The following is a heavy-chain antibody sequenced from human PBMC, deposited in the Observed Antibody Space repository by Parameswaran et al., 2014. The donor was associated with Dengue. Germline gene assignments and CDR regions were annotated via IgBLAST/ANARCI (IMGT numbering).Heavy chain of an antibody. Sequence: RWIRQPPGKGLEWIGEINHSGSTNYNPSLKSRVTISVDTSKNQFSLKLSSVTAADTAVYYCARGRLGYSYGWRYFDYWGQGTLVTVSS. CDR3: ARGRLGYSYGWRYFDY. V-gene: IGHV4-34*01. D-gene: IGHD5-18*01. CDR2: INHSGST. J-gene: IGHJ4*02.